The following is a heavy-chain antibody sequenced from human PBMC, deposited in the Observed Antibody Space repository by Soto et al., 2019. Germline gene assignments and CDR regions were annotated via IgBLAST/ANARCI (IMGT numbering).Heavy chain of an antibody. CDR1: GFTFSYYW. CDR2: IRGDGGEE. J-gene: IGHJ3*02. V-gene: IGHV3-7*05. Sequence: DVQLMESGGCLVQPGGSLRLSCAASGFTFSYYWMTWVRQAPGKGLEWVANIRGDGGEEHYVDSVKGRFSVSRDNAKESLYLQMNSLRIEDTAVYYCARDATYRDSSFYYEVFDIWGQGTMVTVSS. D-gene: IGHD3-22*01. CDR3: ARDATYRDSSFYYEVFDI.